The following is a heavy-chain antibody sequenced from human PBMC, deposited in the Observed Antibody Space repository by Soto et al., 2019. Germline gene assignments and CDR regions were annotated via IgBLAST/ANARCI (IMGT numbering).Heavy chain of an antibody. Sequence: AGRSLRLSCAASGFTCSSYAMSWVRQAPGKGLEWISDISGSGGSTYHADSVKGRFTISRDKSKNTLYLQMNSLRAGDTAVYYCARRGAPEYYYYGMDVWGQGTTVTVSS. CDR2: ISGSGGST. CDR3: ARRGAPEYYYYGMDV. V-gene: IGHV3-23*01. J-gene: IGHJ6*02. CDR1: GFTCSSYA. D-gene: IGHD1-26*01.